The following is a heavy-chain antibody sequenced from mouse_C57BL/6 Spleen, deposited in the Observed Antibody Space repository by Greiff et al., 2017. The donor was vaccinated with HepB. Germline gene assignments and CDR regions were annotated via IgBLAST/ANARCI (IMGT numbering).Heavy chain of an antibody. J-gene: IGHJ4*01. Sequence: VMLVESGPELVKPGASVKISCKASGYAFSSSWMNWVKQRPGKGLEWIGRIYPGDGDTNYNGKFKGKATLTADKSSSTAYMQLSSLTSEDSAVYFCARLEGDLYAMDYWGQGTSVTVSS. CDR1: GYAFSSSW. D-gene: IGHD3-3*01. V-gene: IGHV1-82*01. CDR3: ARLEGDLYAMDY. CDR2: IYPGDGDT.